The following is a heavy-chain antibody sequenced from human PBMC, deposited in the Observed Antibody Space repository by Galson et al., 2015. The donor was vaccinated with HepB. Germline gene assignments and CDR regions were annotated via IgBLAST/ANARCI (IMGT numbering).Heavy chain of an antibody. CDR1: GYTFTSYA. Sequence: SCKASGYTFTSYAMHWVRQAPGQRLEWMGWINAGNGNTKYSQKFQGRVTITRDTSASTAYMELSSLRSEDTAVYYCARDGQWPYVDAFDIWGQGTMVTVSS. V-gene: IGHV1-3*01. J-gene: IGHJ3*02. CDR2: INAGNGNT. D-gene: IGHD6-19*01. CDR3: ARDGQWPYVDAFDI.